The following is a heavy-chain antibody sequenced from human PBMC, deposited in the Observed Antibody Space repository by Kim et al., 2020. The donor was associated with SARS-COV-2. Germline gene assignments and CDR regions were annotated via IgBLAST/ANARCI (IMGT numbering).Heavy chain of an antibody. CDR2: INPNSGGT. J-gene: IGHJ4*02. V-gene: IGHV1-2*02. CDR3: ARAYYDILTGYFSVFDY. CDR1: GYTFTGYY. Sequence: ASVKVSCKASGYTFTGYYMHWVRQAPGQGLEWMGWINPNSGGTNYAQKFQGRVTMTRDTSISTAYMELSRLRSDDTAVYYCARAYYDILTGYFSVFDYWGQGTLVTVSS. D-gene: IGHD3-9*01.